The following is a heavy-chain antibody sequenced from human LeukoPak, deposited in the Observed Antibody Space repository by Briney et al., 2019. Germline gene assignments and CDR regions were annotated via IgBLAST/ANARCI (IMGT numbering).Heavy chain of an antibody. CDR2: MYHTGSS. Sequence: SETLSLTCTVSGGSFNNDSYYWTWIRQPPGKGLEWIGYMYHTGSSNYRPSLKSRVTISVDTSKNQFSLKLRSVTAADTAVYYCVGDQGGSSYRHAFDIWGQGTMVTVS. J-gene: IGHJ3*02. D-gene: IGHD1-26*01. V-gene: IGHV4-61*01. CDR1: GGSFNNDSYY. CDR3: VGDQGGSSYRHAFDI.